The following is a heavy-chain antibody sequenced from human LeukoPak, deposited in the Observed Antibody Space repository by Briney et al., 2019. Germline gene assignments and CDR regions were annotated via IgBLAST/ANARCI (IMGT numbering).Heavy chain of an antibody. CDR2: INPNSGGT. CDR3: AREPSSTSIASP. J-gene: IGHJ5*02. Sequence: ASVKVSCKASGYTFTGYYMHWVRQAPGQGLEWMGWINPNSGGTNYAQKFQGRVTMTRDTSISTAYMELSRLRSDDTAVYYGAREPSSTSIASPWGQGTLVTVSS. V-gene: IGHV1-2*02. CDR1: GYTFTGYY. D-gene: IGHD2-2*01.